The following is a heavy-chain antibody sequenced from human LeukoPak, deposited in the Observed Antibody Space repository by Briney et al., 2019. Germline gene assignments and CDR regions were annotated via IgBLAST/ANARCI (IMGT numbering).Heavy chain of an antibody. CDR2: INHSGST. J-gene: IGHJ5*02. CDR3: ARGRLSYYYDSRGWFDP. CDR1: GGSFSGYY. D-gene: IGHD3-22*01. V-gene: IGHV4-34*01. Sequence: SETLSPTCAVYGGSFSGYYWSWIRQPPGKGLEWIGEINHSGSTNYNPSLKSRVTISVDTSKNQFSLKLSSVTAADTAVYYCARGRLSYYYDSRGWFDPWGQGTLVTVSS.